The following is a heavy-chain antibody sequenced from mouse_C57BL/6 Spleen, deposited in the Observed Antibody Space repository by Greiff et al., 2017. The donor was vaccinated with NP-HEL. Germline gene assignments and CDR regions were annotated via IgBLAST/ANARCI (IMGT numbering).Heavy chain of an antibody. D-gene: IGHD1-1*01. CDR1: GFNIKDYY. CDR2: IDPEDGDT. Sequence: EVKLMESGAELVRPGASVKLSCTASGFNIKDYYMHWVKQRPEQGLEWIGRIDPEDGDTEYAPKFQGKATMTADTSSNTAYLQLSSLTSEDTAVYYCTRITTVVVPYFDYWGQGTTLTVSS. V-gene: IGHV14-1*01. CDR3: TRITTVVVPYFDY. J-gene: IGHJ2*01.